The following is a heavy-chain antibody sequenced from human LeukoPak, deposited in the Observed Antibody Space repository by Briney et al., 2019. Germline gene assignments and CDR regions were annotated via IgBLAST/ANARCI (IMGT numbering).Heavy chain of an antibody. CDR2: VSAYNGNT. Sequence: ASVKLSCKASGYTFTSYGIGWVRQAPGQGLEWMGWVSAYNGNTNYAQKIQGRVTMTTDTTTSTAYMELRSLRSDDTAVYYCARVEWELLGGFDYWGQGTLVTVSS. V-gene: IGHV1-18*01. J-gene: IGHJ4*02. CDR3: ARVEWELLGGFDY. D-gene: IGHD1-26*01. CDR1: GYTFTSYG.